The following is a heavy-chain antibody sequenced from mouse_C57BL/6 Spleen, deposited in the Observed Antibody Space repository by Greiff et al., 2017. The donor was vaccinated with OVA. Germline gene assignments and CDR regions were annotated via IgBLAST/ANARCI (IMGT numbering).Heavy chain of an antibody. Sequence: VKVVESGAELVKPGASVKISCKASGYAFSSYWMNWVKQRPGKGLEWIGDIYPGSGSTNYNEKFKSKATLTVDTSSSTAYMQLSSLTSEDSAVYYCARGDYSNYELYFDVWGTGTTVTVSS. D-gene: IGHD2-5*01. CDR3: ARGDYSNYELYFDV. J-gene: IGHJ1*03. CDR1: GYAFSSYW. V-gene: IGHV1-55*01. CDR2: IYPGSGST.